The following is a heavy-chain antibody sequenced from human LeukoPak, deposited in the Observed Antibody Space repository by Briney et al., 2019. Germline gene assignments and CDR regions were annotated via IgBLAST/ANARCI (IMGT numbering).Heavy chain of an antibody. CDR3: AHSRGGSGSPQDY. J-gene: IGHJ4*02. CDR1: GGSISSYYW. Sequence: TLSLTCTVSGGSISSYYWNWIRQPPGKALEWLAVIYWNDDKRYSPSLKSRLTITKDTSKNQVVLTMTNMDPVDTATYFCAHSRGGSGSPQDYWGQGTLVTVSS. V-gene: IGHV2-5*01. CDR2: IYWNDDK. D-gene: IGHD3-10*01.